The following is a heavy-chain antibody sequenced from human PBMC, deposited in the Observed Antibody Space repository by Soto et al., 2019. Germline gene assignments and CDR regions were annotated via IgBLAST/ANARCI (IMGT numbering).Heavy chain of an antibody. Sequence: SETLSLTCTVSGGSISSYYWSWIRQPPGKGLEWIGSIYNSGSTNYNPSLKSRVTISIDTSKNQFSLKLTSVTAADTAVYYCARHRTFGYTLDPWGQGNLVTVS. D-gene: IGHD3-16*02. CDR3: ARHRTFGYTLDP. CDR2: IYNSGST. J-gene: IGHJ5*02. V-gene: IGHV4-59*01. CDR1: GGSISSYY.